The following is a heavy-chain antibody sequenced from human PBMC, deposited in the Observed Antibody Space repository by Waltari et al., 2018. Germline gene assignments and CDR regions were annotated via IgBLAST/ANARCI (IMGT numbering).Heavy chain of an antibody. CDR3: ATTATTVTSGVYYYYYMDV. J-gene: IGHJ6*03. CDR2: ISAYNGNT. D-gene: IGHD4-17*01. V-gene: IGHV1-18*01. CDR1: GYTFTSYG. Sequence: QVQLVQSGAEVKKPGASVKVSCKASGYTFTSYGISWVRQAPGQGLEWMGWISAYNGNTNYAQKLQGRVTMTTDTSTSTAYMELRSLRSDDTAVYYCATTATTVTSGVYYYYYMDVWGNGTTVTVSS.